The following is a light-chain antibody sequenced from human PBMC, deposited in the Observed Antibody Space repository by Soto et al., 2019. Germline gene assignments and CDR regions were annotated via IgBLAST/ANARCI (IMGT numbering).Light chain of an antibody. V-gene: IGKV1-5*01. CDR1: QSISSW. Sequence: DIQMTQSPSTLSASVGDRVTITCRASQSISSWLAWYQQKPGKAPKLLIYDASSLESGVPSRFSGSGSGTEFTLTISNLQPDDFATYYCQQYNSYSGTFGQGTKVEIK. CDR2: DAS. J-gene: IGKJ1*01. CDR3: QQYNSYSGT.